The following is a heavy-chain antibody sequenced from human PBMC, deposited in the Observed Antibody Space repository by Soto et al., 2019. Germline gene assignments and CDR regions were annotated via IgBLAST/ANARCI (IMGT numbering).Heavy chain of an antibody. CDR1: GFTFSSCA. CDR2: ITGSGGST. Sequence: GSLRLSCAASGFTFSSCAMGWVRQAPGKGLEWVSVITGSGGSTYYADSVKGRFTISRDTSKNALFLQMNSLRAEDTAVYYCAKDRYGDYGGIDYWGQGTMVTVSS. D-gene: IGHD4-17*01. V-gene: IGHV3-23*01. CDR3: AKDRYGDYGGIDY. J-gene: IGHJ4*02.